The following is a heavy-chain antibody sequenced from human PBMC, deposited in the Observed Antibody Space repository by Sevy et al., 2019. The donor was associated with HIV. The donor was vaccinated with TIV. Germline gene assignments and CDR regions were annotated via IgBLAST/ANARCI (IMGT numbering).Heavy chain of an antibody. CDR2: ISAYNGNT. V-gene: IGHV1-18*04. CDR1: GYTFTSYG. J-gene: IGHJ5*02. CDR3: ARDPGGAISLGWFDP. Sequence: ASVKVSCKASGYTFTSYGISWVRQAPGQGLEWMGWISAYNGNTNYAQKLQGRVTMTTDTSTSTAYMELRSLRSDDTAVYYRARDPGGAISLGWFDPWGQGTLVTVSS. D-gene: IGHD1-26*01.